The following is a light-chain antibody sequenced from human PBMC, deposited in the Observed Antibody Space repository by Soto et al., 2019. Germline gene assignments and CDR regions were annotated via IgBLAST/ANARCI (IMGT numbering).Light chain of an antibody. Sequence: QSVLTQPPPASGSPGQSVTISCTGTSSDVGAYNYVSWYQQHAGKAPKLGIYEVTKRPSGVPDRFSGSKSANTASLTVSGLQAEDEADYYCSSFASSNTWVFGGGTKLTVL. V-gene: IGLV2-8*01. CDR3: SSFASSNTWV. CDR2: EVT. CDR1: SSDVGAYNY. J-gene: IGLJ3*02.